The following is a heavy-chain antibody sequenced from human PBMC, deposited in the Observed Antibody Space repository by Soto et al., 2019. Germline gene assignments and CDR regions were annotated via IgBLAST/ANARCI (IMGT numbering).Heavy chain of an antibody. D-gene: IGHD2-8*01. V-gene: IGHV5-10-1*01. J-gene: IGHJ3*02. CDR3: ARQQVYAPTRDAFDI. Sequence: LVESLKISCKGSGYSFTSYWISWVRQMPGKGLEWMGRIDPSDSYTNYSPSFQGHVTISADKSISTAYLQWSSLKASDTAMYYCARQQVYAPTRDAFDIWGQGTMVTVS. CDR2: IDPSDSYT. CDR1: GYSFTSYW.